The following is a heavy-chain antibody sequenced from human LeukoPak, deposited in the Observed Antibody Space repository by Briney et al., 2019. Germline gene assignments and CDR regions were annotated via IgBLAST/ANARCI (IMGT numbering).Heavy chain of an antibody. CDR3: AREIYGDYAGIWFDP. Sequence: PGRSLRLSCAASGFTFSSYGMHWVRQAPGKGLEWVAVISYDGSNKYYADSVKGRFTISRDNSKNTLYLQMNSLRAEDTAVYYCAREIYGDYAGIWFDPWGQGTLVTVSS. D-gene: IGHD4-17*01. CDR2: ISYDGSNK. J-gene: IGHJ5*02. CDR1: GFTFSSYG. V-gene: IGHV3-30*03.